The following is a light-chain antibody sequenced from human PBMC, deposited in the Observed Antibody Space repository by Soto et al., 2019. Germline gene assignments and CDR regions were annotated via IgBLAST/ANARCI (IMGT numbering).Light chain of an antibody. J-gene: IGLJ2*01. V-gene: IGLV2-11*01. CDR1: SSDVGGYNF. CDR3: QSYDLSLSVV. Sequence: QSVLTQPRSVSGSPGQSVTISCTGTSSDVGGYNFVSWYQHHLGQAPKLIIYDVTQRPSGIPDRFSGSKSGTSVSLAITGLLAEDEADHYCQSYDLSLSVVFGGGTKLTVL. CDR2: DVT.